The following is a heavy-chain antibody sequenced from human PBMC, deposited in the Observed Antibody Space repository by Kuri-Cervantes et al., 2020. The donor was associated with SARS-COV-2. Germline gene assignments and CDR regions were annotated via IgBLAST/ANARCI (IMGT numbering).Heavy chain of an antibody. CDR2: ISAYNGST. V-gene: IGHV1-18*01. CDR1: GGTFSSYA. CDR3: TTLIDY. J-gene: IGHJ4*02. Sequence: ASVKVSCKAPGGTFSSYAISWVRQAPGQGLEWMGWISAYNGSTNYAQKLQGRVTMTTDTSTSTAYMELRSLRSDDTAVYYCTTLIDYWGQGALVTVSS.